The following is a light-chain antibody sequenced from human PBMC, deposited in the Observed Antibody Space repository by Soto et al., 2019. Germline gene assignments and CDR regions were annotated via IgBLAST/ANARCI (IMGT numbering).Light chain of an antibody. CDR3: QQLNTYPVT. CDR2: AAS. V-gene: IGKV1-9*01. J-gene: IGKJ4*01. CDR1: QGVSRY. Sequence: DIQMTQSPSTLSASVGDRVTITCRASQGVSRYLSWYQQKPGRAQILLISAASTLQSGVQARFSGSGSGTDFTLSITSLQPEDFATYYCQQLNTYPVTFGGGTKVDIK.